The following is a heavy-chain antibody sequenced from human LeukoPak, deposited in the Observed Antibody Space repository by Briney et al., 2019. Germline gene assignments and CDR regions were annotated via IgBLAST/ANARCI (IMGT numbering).Heavy chain of an antibody. V-gene: IGHV3-30-3*01. CDR3: ARDLLSYSSSWHHFDY. Sequence: PGRSLRLSCVASGFTFSNYAMHWVRQAPGKGLEWVAVISYDGNNKYCADSVKGRFTISRDNSKNTLYLQMNSLRAEDTAVYYCARDLLSYSSSWHHFDYWGQGTLVTVSS. J-gene: IGHJ4*02. CDR1: GFTFSNYA. CDR2: ISYDGNNK. D-gene: IGHD6-13*01.